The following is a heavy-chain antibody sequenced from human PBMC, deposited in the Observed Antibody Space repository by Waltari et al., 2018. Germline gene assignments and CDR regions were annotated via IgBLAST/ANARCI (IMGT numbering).Heavy chain of an antibody. CDR2: INNGGVDK. CDR3: AKEIGARGTPVFDY. V-gene: IGHV3-23*01. D-gene: IGHD2-15*01. Sequence: EVQLLESGGGVAQPGGSLTLSCAASGSSFTAYAMSWVRQTPDRGLEWVSGINNGGVDKYYTDSVKGRFTISRDNSRNTLYLQMSSLRAEDTAVYYCAKEIGARGTPVFDYWGQGILVSVSS. J-gene: IGHJ4*02. CDR1: GSSFTAYA.